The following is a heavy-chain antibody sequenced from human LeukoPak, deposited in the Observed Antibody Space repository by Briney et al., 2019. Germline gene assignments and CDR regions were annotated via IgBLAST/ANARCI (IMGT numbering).Heavy chain of an antibody. CDR1: GYTFTAYG. CDR2: ISGYSGDT. CDR3: ATSTGGYSDLYFHY. D-gene: IGHD3-22*01. Sequence: ASVKVSCKASGYTFTAYGIIWVRQAPGQGLEWMGWISGYSGDTKYAQRFEGRVTMTTDTSTTTAFMDLRSLRSDDTAVYFCATSTGGYSDLYFHYWGQGTLVSVSS. V-gene: IGHV1-18*01. J-gene: IGHJ4*02.